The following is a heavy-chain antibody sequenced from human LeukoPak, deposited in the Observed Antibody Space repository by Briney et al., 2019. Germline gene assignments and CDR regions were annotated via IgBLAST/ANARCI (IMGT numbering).Heavy chain of an antibody. CDR3: ARAARDSGSYYLYYYYGMDV. D-gene: IGHD1-26*01. CDR1: GGSISSYY. CDR2: IYYSGST. Sequence: PSETLSLTCTVPGGSISSYYWSWIRQPPGKGLEWLGYIYYSGSTNYNPSLKSRVTISVDTSKNQFSLKLSSVTAADTAVYYCARAARDSGSYYLYYYYGMDVWGQGTTVTVSS. J-gene: IGHJ6*02. V-gene: IGHV4-59*01.